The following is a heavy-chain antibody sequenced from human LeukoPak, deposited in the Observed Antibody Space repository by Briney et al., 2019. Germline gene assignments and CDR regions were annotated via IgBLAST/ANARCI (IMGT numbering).Heavy chain of an antibody. CDR3: ARSTFGVVIPPYWYFDL. J-gene: IGHJ2*01. CDR2: IYHSGST. Sequence: SQTLSLTCTVSGGSISSGGYYWGWIRQPPGKGLEWIGYIYHSGSTYYNPSLKSRVTISVDRSKNQFSLKLSSVTAADTAVYYCARSTFGVVIPPYWYFDLWGRGTLVTVSS. D-gene: IGHD3-3*02. V-gene: IGHV4-30-2*01. CDR1: GGSISSGGYY.